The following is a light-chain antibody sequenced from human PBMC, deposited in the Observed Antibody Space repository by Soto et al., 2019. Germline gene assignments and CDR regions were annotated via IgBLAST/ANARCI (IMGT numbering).Light chain of an antibody. CDR2: AAS. J-gene: IGKJ3*01. CDR1: QSIGNY. V-gene: IGKV1-39*01. CDR3: KQSYRVPLFT. Sequence: DIQMTQSPSSLSASVGDRVTIACRASQSIGNYLTWYQQKPGKAPKLLIYAASSLQSGVPSRFSGSVSGTEFTLTISSLQPDDSATYHSKQSYRVPLFTFGPGTKVDIK.